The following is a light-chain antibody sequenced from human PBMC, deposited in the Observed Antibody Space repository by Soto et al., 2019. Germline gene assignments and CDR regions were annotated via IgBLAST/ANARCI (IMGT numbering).Light chain of an antibody. CDR3: QQYHTWPPIT. Sequence: EIVMTQSPATLSVSPGESATLSCRASQSIRNYLAWYQQIPGQAPRLLIYGAEARANDVPGRFTGSGSGTVFTLTISSLQPEDAFVYYCQQYHTWPPITFGQGTRLEIK. J-gene: IGKJ5*01. V-gene: IGKV3-15*01. CDR2: GAE. CDR1: QSIRNY.